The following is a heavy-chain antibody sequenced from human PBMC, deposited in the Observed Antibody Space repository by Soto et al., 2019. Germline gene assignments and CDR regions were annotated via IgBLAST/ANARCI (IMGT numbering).Heavy chain of an antibody. CDR3: ASRFRGSYDDWFGP. CDR1: GGSISSSSYY. V-gene: IGHV4-39*01. J-gene: IGHJ5*02. D-gene: IGHD1-26*01. Sequence: QLQLQESGPGLVKPSETLSLTCTVSGGSISSSSYYWGWIRQPPGKGLEGIGTIYYSGSTHYNPSLKSRVTISVDTSKYLFSLQLSSVTGADAAVYYCASRFRGSYDDWFGPWGLGTLVTVFS. CDR2: IYYSGST.